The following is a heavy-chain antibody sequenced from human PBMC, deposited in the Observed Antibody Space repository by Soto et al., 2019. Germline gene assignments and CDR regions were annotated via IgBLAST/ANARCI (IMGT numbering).Heavy chain of an antibody. J-gene: IGHJ6*02. CDR1: GGSISSSTYY. V-gene: IGHV4-39*02. CDR2: FFIGGNT. Sequence: SETLSLTCTVSGGSISSSTYYWGWMRQPPGKGLEWIASFFIGGNTYYNPSLKSRVTISVDTSKNQFSLKLSSVTAADTAVYYCARDLRGIAVAGTGGYYYYYGMEVWGQGTTVTVSS. CDR3: ARDLRGIAVAGTGGYYYYYGMEV. D-gene: IGHD6-19*01.